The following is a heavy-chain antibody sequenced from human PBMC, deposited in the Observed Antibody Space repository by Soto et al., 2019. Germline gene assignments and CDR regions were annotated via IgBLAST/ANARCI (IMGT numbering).Heavy chain of an antibody. V-gene: IGHV4-61*08. CDR3: SGGGHYYPRMI. Sequence: QVQLQESGPGLVKPSETLSLICTVSGDSVSGGGYYWTWIRQPPWKGLEWIGCISFTGDTSYNPSISSRVPIAMHTSKTQFSLKLTSATAAATALYYCSGGGHYYPRMIWGQGTLVTVSS. J-gene: IGHJ4*02. CDR2: ISFTGDT. D-gene: IGHD3-10*01. CDR1: GDSVSGGGYY.